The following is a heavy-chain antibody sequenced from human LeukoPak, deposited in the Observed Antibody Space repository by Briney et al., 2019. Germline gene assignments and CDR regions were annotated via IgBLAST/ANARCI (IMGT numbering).Heavy chain of an antibody. Sequence: GGSLRLSCAASGFTFSSCAMHWVRQAPGKGLEWVAVISYDGSNKYYADSVKGRFTISRDNSKNTLYLQMNSLRAEDTAVYYCARAAPAQYGDYGGYYFDYWGQGTLVTVSS. CDR3: ARAAPAQYGDYGGYYFDY. CDR1: GFTFSSCA. D-gene: IGHD4-17*01. V-gene: IGHV3-30-3*01. CDR2: ISYDGSNK. J-gene: IGHJ4*02.